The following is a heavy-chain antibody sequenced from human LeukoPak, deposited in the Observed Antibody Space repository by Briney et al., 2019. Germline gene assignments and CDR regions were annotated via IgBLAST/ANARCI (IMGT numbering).Heavy chain of an antibody. Sequence: PGGSLRLSCAASGFTFSSYSMNWVRQAPGKGLEWVSAISGSGGSTYYADSVKGRFTISRDNSKNTLYLQMNSLRAEDTAVYYCAKESDPPADYYYYGMDVWGQGTTVTVSS. V-gene: IGHV3-23*01. CDR2: ISGSGGST. J-gene: IGHJ6*02. CDR3: AKESDPPADYYYYGMDV. D-gene: IGHD2-21*02. CDR1: GFTFSSYS.